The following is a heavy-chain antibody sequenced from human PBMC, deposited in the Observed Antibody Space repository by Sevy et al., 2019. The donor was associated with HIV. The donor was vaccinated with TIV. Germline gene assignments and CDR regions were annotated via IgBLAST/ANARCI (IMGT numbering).Heavy chain of an antibody. J-gene: IGHJ4*02. CDR3: ATNLFEYSSSSFDY. D-gene: IGHD6-6*01. CDR1: GFTFSSYG. V-gene: IGHV3-30*03. CDR2: ISYDGSNK. Sequence: GGSLRLSCAASGFTFSSYGMHWVRQAPGKGLEWVAVISYDGSNKYYADSVKGRFTISRDNSKNTLYLQMNSLRAEDTAVYYCATNLFEYSSSSFDYWGQGTLVTVSS.